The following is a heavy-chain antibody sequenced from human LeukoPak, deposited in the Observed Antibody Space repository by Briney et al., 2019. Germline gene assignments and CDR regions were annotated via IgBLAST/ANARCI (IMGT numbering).Heavy chain of an antibody. CDR3: ASTFGADAFDI. V-gene: IGHV3-21*01. CDR2: ISSSSSYI. J-gene: IGHJ3*02. D-gene: IGHD2/OR15-2a*01. CDR1: GFTFSSYS. Sequence: PGGSLRLSGAASGFTFSSYSMNWVRQAPGKGLEWVSSISSSSSYIYYADSVKGRFTISRDNAKNSLYLQMNSLRAEDTAVYYCASTFGADAFDIWGQGTMVTVSS.